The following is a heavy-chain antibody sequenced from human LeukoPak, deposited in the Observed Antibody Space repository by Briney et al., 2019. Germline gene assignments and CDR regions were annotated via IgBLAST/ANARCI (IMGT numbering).Heavy chain of an antibody. CDR2: IYHSGST. J-gene: IGHJ4*02. V-gene: IGHV4-30-2*01. Sequence: PSQTLSLTCAVSGGSISSGGYSWSWIRQPPGKGLEWIGYIYHSGSTYYNPSLKSRVTISVDRSKNQFSLKLSSVTAADTAVYYCARAPVEGYYDSRYYFDYWGQGTLVTVSS. CDR1: GGSISSGGYS. CDR3: ARAPVEGYYDSRYYFDY. D-gene: IGHD3-22*01.